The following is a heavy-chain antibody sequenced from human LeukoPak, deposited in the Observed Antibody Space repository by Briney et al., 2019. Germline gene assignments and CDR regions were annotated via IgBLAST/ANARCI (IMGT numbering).Heavy chain of an antibody. J-gene: IGHJ5*02. V-gene: IGHV4-34*01. CDR3: ARGGFDFWSGYRNWFDP. CDR2: INHSRST. Sequence: PSETLSLTCAVYGGSFSGYYWSWIRQPPGKGLEWIGEINHSRSTNYNPSLKSRVTISVDTSKNQFSLKLSSVTAADTAVYYCARGGFDFWSGYRNWFDPWGQGTLVTVSS. D-gene: IGHD3-3*01. CDR1: GGSFSGYY.